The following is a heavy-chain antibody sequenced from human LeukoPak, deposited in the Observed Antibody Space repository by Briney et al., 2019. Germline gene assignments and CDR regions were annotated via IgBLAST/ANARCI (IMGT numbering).Heavy chain of an antibody. CDR2: SRNKPNGYTT. CDR1: GFTFSDHY. D-gene: IGHD1-26*01. J-gene: IGHJ3*02. Sequence: GGSLRLSCVGFGFTFSDHYMDWVRQAPGKGLEWVGRSRNKPNGYTTEYATTLKGRFTISRDDSGESMYLQLSSLRTEDTAVYYCARNPNYSGTYYDAFDIWGQGTMVTVSS. CDR3: ARNPNYSGTYYDAFDI. V-gene: IGHV3-72*01.